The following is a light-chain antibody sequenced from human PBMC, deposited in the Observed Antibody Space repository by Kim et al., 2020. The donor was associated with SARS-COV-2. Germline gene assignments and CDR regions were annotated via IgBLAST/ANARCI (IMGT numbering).Light chain of an antibody. CDR3: GTWDNSLSAGYV. J-gene: IGLJ1*01. CDR2: DNN. V-gene: IGLV1-51*01. CDR1: SSNIGNNY. Sequence: QTVTISCSGSSSNIGNNYVSWYQQLPGTAPQLLIYDNNKRPSGIPDRFSGSKSGTSATLGITGLQTGDEADYYCGTWDNSLSAGYVFGTGTKVTVL.